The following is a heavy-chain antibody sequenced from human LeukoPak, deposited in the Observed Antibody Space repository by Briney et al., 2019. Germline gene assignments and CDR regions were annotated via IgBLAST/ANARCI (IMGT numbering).Heavy chain of an antibody. CDR3: ARGRGFGGYGTWGYYYYMDV. CDR2: INHSGST. V-gene: IGHV4-34*01. J-gene: IGHJ6*03. CDR1: GGSFSGYY. D-gene: IGHD5-12*01. Sequence: SETLSLTCAVYGGSFSGYYWSWIRQPPGKGLEWIGEINHSGSTNYNPSLKSRVTISVDTSKNQFSLKLSSVTAADTAVYYCARGRGFGGYGTWGYYYYMDVWGKGTTVTVSS.